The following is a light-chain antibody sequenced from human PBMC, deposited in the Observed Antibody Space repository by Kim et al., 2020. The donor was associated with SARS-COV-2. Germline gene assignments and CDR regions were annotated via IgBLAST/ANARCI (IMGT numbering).Light chain of an antibody. CDR2: DTS. CDR3: QQRSNWIT. V-gene: IGKV3-11*01. J-gene: IGKJ5*01. CDR1: QSVRTY. Sequence: SLSPGERATLSGRASQSVRTYLAWYQQKPGQAPRLLIYDTSNRATGIPARFSGSGSGTDFTLTIASLEPEDFAVYYCQQRSNWITFGQGTRLEIK.